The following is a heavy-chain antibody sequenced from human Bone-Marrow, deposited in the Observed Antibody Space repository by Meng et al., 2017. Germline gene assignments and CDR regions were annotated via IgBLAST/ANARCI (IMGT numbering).Heavy chain of an antibody. V-gene: IGHV1-2*06. J-gene: IGHJ4*02. Sequence: QGQLGRAGAEVKNPWASVKVSCKVSGNTFTGYFMHWVRQAPGQGLECMGRINPNSGGTNYAQKFQGRVTMTRDTSISTAYMELSRLRSDDTAVYYCARVRWELPDYWGQGTLVTVSS. CDR1: GNTFTGYF. D-gene: IGHD1-26*01. CDR3: ARVRWELPDY. CDR2: INPNSGGT.